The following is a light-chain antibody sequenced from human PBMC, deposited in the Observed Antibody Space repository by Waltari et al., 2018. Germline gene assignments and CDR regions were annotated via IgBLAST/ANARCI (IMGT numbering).Light chain of an antibody. J-gene: IGLJ2*01. V-gene: IGLV1-40*01. CDR2: GTS. CDR1: GSNPGAGYD. CDR3: QSYDTSLSVV. Sequence: QSVLTQPPSVSGAPGQRVSISCTGSGSNPGAGYDVPWYQQHPGKAPKLRIYGTSTRPPGVPDRFFGSQSGTSASLAITALQAEDEAEYYCQSYDTSLSVVFGGGTKLTVL.